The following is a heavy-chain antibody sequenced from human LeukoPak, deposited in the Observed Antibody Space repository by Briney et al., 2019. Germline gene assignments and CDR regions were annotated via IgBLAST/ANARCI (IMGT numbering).Heavy chain of an antibody. V-gene: IGHV3-7*01. J-gene: IGHJ4*02. Sequence: QAGGSLRLSCAASGFTFSSYWMSWVRQAPGKGLEWVANIKEDGSEKRDVDSVKGRFTISGDNTKNSLYLQMNSLRAEDTAVYYCATTMYIGAYPTPLDYWGQGTLVTVSS. CDR3: ATTMYIGAYPTPLDY. CDR1: GFTFSSYW. D-gene: IGHD3-10*01. CDR2: IKEDGSEK.